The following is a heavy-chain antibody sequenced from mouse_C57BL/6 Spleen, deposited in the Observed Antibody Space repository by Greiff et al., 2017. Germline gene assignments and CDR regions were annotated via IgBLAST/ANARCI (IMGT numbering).Heavy chain of an antibody. CDR3: ARSDYYGSSNYFDY. J-gene: IGHJ2*01. CDR2: IDPSDSYT. CDR1: GYTFTSYW. V-gene: IGHV1-59*01. D-gene: IGHD1-1*01. Sequence: QVQLQQPGAELVRPGTSVKLSCKASGYTFTSYWMHWVKQRPGQGLAWIGVIDPSDSYTNYNQKLKGKATLTVDTSASTAYMQLSSLTSEDAAVYYCARSDYYGSSNYFDYWGQGTTLTVSS.